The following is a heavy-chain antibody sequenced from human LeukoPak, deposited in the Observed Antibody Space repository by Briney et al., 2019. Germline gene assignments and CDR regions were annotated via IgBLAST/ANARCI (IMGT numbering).Heavy chain of an antibody. J-gene: IGHJ4*02. CDR1: GFSVSSNY. V-gene: IGHV3-53*01. Sequence: PGGSLRLSCVASGFSVSSNYMSWVRQAPGKGLEWVSVIYSGGSTYYADSVKGRFTISRDNAENSLYLQMNSLRAEDTAVYYCARVTEAPYYFDYWGQGTLVTVSS. CDR3: ARVTEAPYYFDY. CDR2: IYSGGST.